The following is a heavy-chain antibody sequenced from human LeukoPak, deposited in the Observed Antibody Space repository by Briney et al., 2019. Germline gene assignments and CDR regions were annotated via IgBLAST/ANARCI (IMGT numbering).Heavy chain of an antibody. CDR2: INHSGST. Sequence: PSETLSLTCSVYGGSFSGYYWSWIRQPPGKGLEWIGEINHSGSTNYNPSLKSRVTISVDTSKNQFSLKLSSVTAADTAVYYCARGSNYYDSGKGWFDPWGHGTLVTVSS. V-gene: IGHV4-34*01. CDR3: ARGSNYYDSGKGWFDP. CDR1: GGSFSGYY. D-gene: IGHD3-10*01. J-gene: IGHJ5*02.